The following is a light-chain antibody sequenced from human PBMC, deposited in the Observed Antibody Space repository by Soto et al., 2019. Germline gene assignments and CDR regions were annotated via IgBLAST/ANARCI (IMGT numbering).Light chain of an antibody. CDR3: QQRSTWPLLT. Sequence: VLIQSPATLSLSPGERAILSCRASQTVSRYLAWFQQKPGQPPRLLIYDASNRATGIPARFSGSGSGTDYTLTISSLEPEDFAVYYCQQRSTWPLLTFGGGTKVEI. CDR2: DAS. CDR1: QTVSRY. V-gene: IGKV3-11*01. J-gene: IGKJ4*01.